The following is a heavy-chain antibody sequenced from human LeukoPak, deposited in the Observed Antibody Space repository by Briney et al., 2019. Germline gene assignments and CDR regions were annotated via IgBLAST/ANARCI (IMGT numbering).Heavy chain of an antibody. J-gene: IGHJ3*02. Sequence: ASVKVSCKVSGYTLTELSMHWVRQAPGKGLEWMGGFDPEDGETIYAQKFQGRVTMTTDTSTSTAYMELRSLRSEDTAVYYCARGSYGRLGAFDIWGQGTMVTVSS. CDR2: FDPEDGET. CDR1: GYTLTELS. D-gene: IGHD1-26*01. V-gene: IGHV1-24*01. CDR3: ARGSYGRLGAFDI.